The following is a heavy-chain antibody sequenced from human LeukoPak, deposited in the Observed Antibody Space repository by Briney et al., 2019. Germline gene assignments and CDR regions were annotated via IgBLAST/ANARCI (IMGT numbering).Heavy chain of an antibody. CDR3: ARVSTNSRVAGYDPQWYFDL. D-gene: IGHD5-12*01. J-gene: IGHJ2*01. CDR2: ISAYKGNT. Sequence: ASMKVSCKASGYTFINYGFSWVRQAPGQGLEWMGWISAYKGNTNYLQKFQGRVTMTTDTSTNTVYMELRSLRSDDTAVYYCARVSTNSRVAGYDPQWYFDLWGRGTPVTVSP. V-gene: IGHV1-18*04. CDR1: GYTFINYG.